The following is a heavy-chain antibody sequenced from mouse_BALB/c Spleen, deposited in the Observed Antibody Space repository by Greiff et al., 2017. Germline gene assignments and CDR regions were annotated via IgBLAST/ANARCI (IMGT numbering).Heavy chain of an antibody. J-gene: IGHJ2*01. Sequence: EVKLLESGPGLVKPSQSLSLTCTVTGYSITSDYAWNWIRQFPGNKLEWMGYISYSGSTSYNPSLKSRISITRDTSKNQFFLQLNSVTTEDTATYYCARSGGNYVGGGDYWGQGTTLTVSS. CDR2: ISYSGST. CDR1: GYSITSDYA. V-gene: IGHV3-2*02. CDR3: ARSGGNYVGGGDY. D-gene: IGHD2-1*01.